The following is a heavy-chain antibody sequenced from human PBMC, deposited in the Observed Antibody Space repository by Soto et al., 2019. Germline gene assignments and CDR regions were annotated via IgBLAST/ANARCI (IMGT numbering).Heavy chain of an antibody. D-gene: IGHD3-9*01. CDR3: AHFDWFIDY. J-gene: IGHJ4*02. V-gene: IGHV3-23*01. CDR1: GFTFSIYS. Sequence: QPGGSLRLSCAASGFTFSIYSMNWVRQAPGKGLEWVSAISGSGASTYYADSVKGRFTISRDSSKNTLYLQMNSLRAEDTAVYYCAHFDWFIDYWGQGTLVTVSS. CDR2: ISGSGAST.